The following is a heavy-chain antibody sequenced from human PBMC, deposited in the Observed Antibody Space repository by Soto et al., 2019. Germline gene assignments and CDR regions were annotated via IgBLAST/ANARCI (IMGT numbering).Heavy chain of an antibody. J-gene: IGHJ6*02. CDR2: IERDDDDK. D-gene: IGHD1-20*01. CDR3: ARSIRGPRRFNGMDV. CDR1: GFSLTSPGMC. V-gene: IGHV2-70*13. Sequence: SGPTLVNPSETLTLTCTFSGFSLTSPGMCVSWIRQSPGKALEWLALIERDDDDKYYSTSLKTRLTISKDTRKNQVVLTMANMEPADTATYYCARSIRGPRRFNGMDVWGQGTTVTVS.